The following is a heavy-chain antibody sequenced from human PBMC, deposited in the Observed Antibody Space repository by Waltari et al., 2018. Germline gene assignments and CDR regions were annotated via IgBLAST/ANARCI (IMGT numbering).Heavy chain of an antibody. D-gene: IGHD3-16*02. CDR3: AHSRAPRMITFGGVIGPFDY. J-gene: IGHJ4*02. CDR1: GFSLSTSGVG. CDR2: IYWDDDN. Sequence: QITLKESGPTLVKPTQTLTLTCTFSGFSLSTSGVGVGWIRQPPGKALEWLALIYWDDDNRYSPSLKSRLTITKDTSKNQVVLTMTNMDPVDTATYYCAHSRAPRMITFGGVIGPFDYWGQGTLVTVSS. V-gene: IGHV2-5*02.